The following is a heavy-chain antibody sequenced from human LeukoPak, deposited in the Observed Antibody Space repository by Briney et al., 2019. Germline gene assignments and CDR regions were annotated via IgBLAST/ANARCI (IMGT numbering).Heavy chain of an antibody. V-gene: IGHV4-59*01. CDR2: IFYSGSA. CDR3: ARLRSGSTPPPPHYYYGLDV. D-gene: IGHD1-26*01. Sequence: SETLSLTCTVSGGSINDFYWTWIRQPPGKGLEWIGYIFYSGSANSNPSLESRVTISVDTSKNQFSLKLSSVTAADTAAYYCARLRSGSTPPPPHYYYGLDVWGQGTTVIVSS. J-gene: IGHJ6*02. CDR1: GGSINDFY.